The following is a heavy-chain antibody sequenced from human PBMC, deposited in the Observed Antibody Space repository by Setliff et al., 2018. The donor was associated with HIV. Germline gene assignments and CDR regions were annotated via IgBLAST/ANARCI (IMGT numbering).Heavy chain of an antibody. D-gene: IGHD2-2*01. CDR3: ARGPPDIVVVPTTMRDAFDI. Sequence: GGSLRLSCAASGFTVSSNYMSWVRQPPGKGLEWVSVIYSGGNTYYADSVRGRFTISRDNSKNTLFLQMNSLRAEDTAVYYCARGPPDIVVVPTTMRDAFDIWGQGTMVTVSS. CDR2: IYSGGNT. J-gene: IGHJ3*02. V-gene: IGHV3-53*01. CDR1: GFTVSSNY.